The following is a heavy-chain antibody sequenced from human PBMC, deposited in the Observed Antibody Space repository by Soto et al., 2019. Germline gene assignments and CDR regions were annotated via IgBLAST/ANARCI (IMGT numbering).Heavy chain of an antibody. Sequence: QVQLVQSGAEVKKPGSSVKVSCKASGGTFSSYTISWVRQAPGQGLEWMGRIIPILGIANYAQKFQGRVTITADKSTSTAYMELSSLRSEDTAVYYCARSYKDSSGRRCDYWGQGTLVTVSS. D-gene: IGHD6-19*01. J-gene: IGHJ4*02. CDR1: GGTFSSYT. CDR3: ARSYKDSSGRRCDY. CDR2: IIPILGIA. V-gene: IGHV1-69*02.